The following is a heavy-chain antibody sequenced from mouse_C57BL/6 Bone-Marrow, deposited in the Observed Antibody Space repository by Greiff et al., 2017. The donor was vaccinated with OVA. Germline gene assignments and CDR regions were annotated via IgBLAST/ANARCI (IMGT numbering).Heavy chain of an antibody. V-gene: IGHV1-81*01. Sequence: VKLMESGAELARPGASVKLSCKASGYTFTSSGISWVKQRPGQGLEWIGEIYPRSGNTSYNEKFKGKATLTADKSSSTAYMELRSLTSEDSSVYFCARREYYGSSSWFAYWGQGTLVTVSA. CDR1: GYTFTSSG. J-gene: IGHJ3*01. CDR2: IYPRSGNT. D-gene: IGHD1-1*01. CDR3: ARREYYGSSSWFAY.